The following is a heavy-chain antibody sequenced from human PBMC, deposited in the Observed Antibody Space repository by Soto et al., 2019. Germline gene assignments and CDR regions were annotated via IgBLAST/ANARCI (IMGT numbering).Heavy chain of an antibody. Sequence: QVQLQQWGAGLLKPSETLSLTCAVYIGSFNGYYWSWIRQPPGKGLEWIGEINHSGSTNYNPSLQSRVTISVDTSKNQFSLKLSSVTAADTAVYFCARWSLTLRGRFDSWGQGTLVTVSS. CDR2: INHSGST. CDR1: IGSFNGYY. J-gene: IGHJ4*02. CDR3: ARWSLTLRGRFDS. V-gene: IGHV4-34*01. D-gene: IGHD3-3*01.